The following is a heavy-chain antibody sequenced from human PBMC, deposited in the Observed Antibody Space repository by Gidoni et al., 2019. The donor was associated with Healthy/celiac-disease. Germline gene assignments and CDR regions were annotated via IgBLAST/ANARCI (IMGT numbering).Heavy chain of an antibody. V-gene: IGHV3-48*03. CDR2: ISSSGSTI. D-gene: IGHD6-13*01. J-gene: IGHJ4*02. CDR3: ARGPGSPGVFDY. CDR1: GFTFSSYE. Sequence: EVQLVESGGGLVPPGGSLRLSCAASGFTFSSYEMNWVRKAPGKGLGWVSYISSSGSTIYYADSVKGRFTISRDNAKNSLYLQMNSLRAEDTAVYYCARGPGSPGVFDYWGQGTLVTVSS.